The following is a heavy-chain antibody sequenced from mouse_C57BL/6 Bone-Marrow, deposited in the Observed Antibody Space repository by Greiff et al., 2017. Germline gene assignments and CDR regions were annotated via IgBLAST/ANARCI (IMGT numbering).Heavy chain of an antibody. CDR3: ARDDYEYFDY. CDR2: IDPSDSDT. D-gene: IGHD2-4*01. Sequence: QVQLQQSGPELVRPGSSVKLSCKASGYTFTSYWMHWVKQRPGQGLEWIGNIDPSDSDTHYNQKFKDKATLTVDKSSSTAYMQLSSLTSEDSAVYYCARDDYEYFDYWGQGTTLTVSS. V-gene: IGHV1-52*01. CDR1: GYTFTSYW. J-gene: IGHJ2*01.